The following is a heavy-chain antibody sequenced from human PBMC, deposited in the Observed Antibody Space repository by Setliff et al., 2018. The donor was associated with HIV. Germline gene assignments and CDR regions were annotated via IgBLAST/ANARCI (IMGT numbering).Heavy chain of an antibody. CDR1: GGSISSYY. V-gene: IGHV4-4*09. J-gene: IGHJ4*02. Sequence: ETLSLTCTVSGGSISSYYWSWIRQPPGKGLEWIGYIYTSGSTNYNPSLKSRVTISVDTSKNQFSLKLTSVTAADTAVYYCARLSGDYYYFDYWGQGTLVTVSS. CDR2: IYTSGST. D-gene: IGHD2-21*02. CDR3: ARLSGDYYYFDY.